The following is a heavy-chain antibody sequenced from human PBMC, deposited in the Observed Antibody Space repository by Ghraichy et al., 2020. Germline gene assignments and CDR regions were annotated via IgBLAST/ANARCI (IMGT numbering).Heavy chain of an antibody. CDR1: GFTFSSYW. CDR2: IKQDGSEK. CDR3: ARDSVIEAFDY. Sequence: GESLNISCAASGFTFSSYWMSWVRQAPGKGLEWVANIKQDGSEKYYVDSVKGRFTISRDNAKNSLYLQMNSLRAEDTAVYYCARDSVIEAFDYWGQGTLVTVSS. J-gene: IGHJ4*02. V-gene: IGHV3-7*03. D-gene: IGHD3-16*02.